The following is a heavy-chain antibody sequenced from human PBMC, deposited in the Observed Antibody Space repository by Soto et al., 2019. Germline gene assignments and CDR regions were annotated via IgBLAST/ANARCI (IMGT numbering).Heavy chain of an antibody. D-gene: IGHD2-15*01. CDR3: ARGYCSGGSYYHIYFDY. J-gene: IGHJ4*02. CDR2: INHSGST. CDR1: GGSFSGYY. Sequence: PSETLSLTCAVYGGSFSGYYWSWIRQPPGKGLEWIGEINHSGSTNYNPSLKSRVTISVDTSKNQFSLKLSSVTAADTAVYYCARGYCSGGSYYHIYFDYWGQGTLVTVSS. V-gene: IGHV4-34*01.